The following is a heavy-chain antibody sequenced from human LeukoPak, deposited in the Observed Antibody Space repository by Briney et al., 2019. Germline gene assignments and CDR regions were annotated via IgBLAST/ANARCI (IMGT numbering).Heavy chain of an antibody. CDR2: ISGSGGST. CDR3: AKPKHIVVVIGWFDP. CDR1: GFTFSSYA. Sequence: GGSLRLSCAASGFTFSSYAMSWVRQAPGKGLEWVSAISGSGGSTYYADSVKGRFPISRDNSKNTLYLQMNSLRAEDTAVYYCAKPKHIVVVIGWFDPWGQGTLVTVSS. V-gene: IGHV3-23*01. D-gene: IGHD2-21*01. J-gene: IGHJ5*02.